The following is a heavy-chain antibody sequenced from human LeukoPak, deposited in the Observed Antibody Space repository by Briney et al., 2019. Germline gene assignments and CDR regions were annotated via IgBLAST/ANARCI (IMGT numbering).Heavy chain of an antibody. CDR2: INSNTGGT. Sequence: GASVKVSCKASGYTFTDYYMHWVRQAPGQGLEWMGCINSNTGGTNYAQRFQGRVTMTRYTSISTAYMELSRLRFDDTAIYYCARPTATVTTSLKFWGQGNLVTVSS. V-gene: IGHV1-2*02. J-gene: IGHJ4*02. D-gene: IGHD4-17*01. CDR1: GYTFTDYY. CDR3: ARPTATVTTSLKF.